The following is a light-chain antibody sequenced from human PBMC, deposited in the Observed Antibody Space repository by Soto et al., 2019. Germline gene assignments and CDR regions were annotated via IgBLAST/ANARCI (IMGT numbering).Light chain of an antibody. CDR3: QHYNSYSEV. Sequence: DIQMTQSPSTLSGSVGDRVTITCRASQTISSWLAWYQQKPGKAPKLLIYKASTLKSGVPSRFSGSGSGTEFTLTISSXQPDDFATYYCQHYNSYSEVFGQGTKVDTK. CDR1: QTISSW. J-gene: IGKJ1*01. V-gene: IGKV1-5*03. CDR2: KAS.